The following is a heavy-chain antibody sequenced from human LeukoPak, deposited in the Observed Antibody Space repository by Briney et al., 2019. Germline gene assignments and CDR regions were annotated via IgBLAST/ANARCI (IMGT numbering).Heavy chain of an antibody. J-gene: IGHJ4*02. Sequence: ASVKVSCTASGGTFSSYAISWVRQAPGQGLEWMGWISAYNGNTNYAQKLQGRVTMTTDTSTSTAYMELRSLRSDDTAVYYCARDPYSSSPDYWGQGTLVTVSS. V-gene: IGHV1-18*01. CDR1: GGTFSSYA. D-gene: IGHD6-6*01. CDR2: ISAYNGNT. CDR3: ARDPYSSSPDY.